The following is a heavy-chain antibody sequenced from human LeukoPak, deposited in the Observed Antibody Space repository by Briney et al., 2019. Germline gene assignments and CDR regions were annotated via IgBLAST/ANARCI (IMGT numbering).Heavy chain of an antibody. J-gene: IGHJ4*02. CDR2: IYTSGST. CDR3: ARAEEGIAAAPVYFDY. D-gene: IGHD6-13*01. Sequence: SETLSLTCTVSGGSISRYYWSWIRQPAGKGLEWIGRIYTSGSTNYNPSLKSRVTMSVDTSKNQFSLKLSSVTAADTAVYYCARAEEGIAAAPVYFDYWGQGTLVTVSS. CDR1: GGSISRYY. V-gene: IGHV4-4*07.